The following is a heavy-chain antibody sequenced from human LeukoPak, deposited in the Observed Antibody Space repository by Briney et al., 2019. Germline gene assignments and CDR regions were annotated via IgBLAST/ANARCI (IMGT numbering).Heavy chain of an antibody. CDR2: INHSGST. J-gene: IGHJ6*02. CDR3: ARVMTTVTTFKTYSYGMDV. Sequence: PSETLSLTCAVYGGSFSGSYWTWIRQPPGKGLEWIGEINHSGSTNCNPSLKSRVTISLDTSKNQFSLRLSSVTAADTAVYYCARVMTTVTTFKTYSYGMDVWGQGTTVTVSS. D-gene: IGHD4-17*01. V-gene: IGHV4-34*01. CDR1: GGSFSGSY.